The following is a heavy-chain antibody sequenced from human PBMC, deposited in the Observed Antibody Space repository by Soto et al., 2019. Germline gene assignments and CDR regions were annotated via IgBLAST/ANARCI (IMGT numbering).Heavy chain of an antibody. J-gene: IGHJ3*02. Sequence: GGSLRLSCAASGFTFSSYGMHWVRQAPGKGLEWVAVIWYDGSNKYYADSVKGRFTISRDNSKNTLYLQMNSLRAEETAVYYCARGPRIMITFGGVPHDAFDIWGQGTMVTVS. D-gene: IGHD3-16*01. CDR3: ARGPRIMITFGGVPHDAFDI. V-gene: IGHV3-33*01. CDR1: GFTFSSYG. CDR2: IWYDGSNK.